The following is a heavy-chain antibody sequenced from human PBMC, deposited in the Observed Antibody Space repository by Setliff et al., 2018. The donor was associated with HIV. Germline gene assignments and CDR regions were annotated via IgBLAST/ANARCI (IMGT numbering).Heavy chain of an antibody. CDR2: IYYSGST. J-gene: IGHJ3*01. Sequence: PSETLSLTCAVSGYSISSSHWWGWIRQPPGKGLEWIGYIYYSGSTNYNPSLKSRATMSVDTSNNRFSLKLSSVTALDTAVYYCARAPPGIPNDAFDVWGQGTMVTVSS. CDR3: ARAPPGIPNDAFDV. V-gene: IGHV4-28*06. CDR1: GYSISSSHW.